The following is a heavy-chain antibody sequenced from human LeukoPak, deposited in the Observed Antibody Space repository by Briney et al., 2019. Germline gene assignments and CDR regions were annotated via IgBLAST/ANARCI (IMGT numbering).Heavy chain of an antibody. CDR2: IRSDGNNK. D-gene: IGHD3-22*01. CDR1: GFTFTSYG. J-gene: IGHJ5*02. Sequence: GRSLRLSRTASGFTFTSYGMHWVRQAPGKGLEWVAFIRSDGNNKFYADSLKGRFTVSRDNSRNNVYLQMNSLRIEDTAVYHCARDTGDYYDSSGHYYAGWFDPWGQGTLVTVSS. CDR3: ARDTGDYYDSSGHYYAGWFDP. V-gene: IGHV3-30*02.